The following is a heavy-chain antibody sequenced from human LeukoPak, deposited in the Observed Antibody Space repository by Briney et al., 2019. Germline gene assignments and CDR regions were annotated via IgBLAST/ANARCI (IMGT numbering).Heavy chain of an antibody. D-gene: IGHD3-3*01. CDR3: TKDPNPLYDFWSGYK. CDR2: IGGRNDNT. CDR1: GFTITGHT. Sequence: PPGGSLRLSCAASGFTITGHTMTWVRQAPGKGLEWVSIIGGRNDNTYYADSVKGRFTISRDNSKNILDLKMNSLRAEDTAVYYCTKDPNPLYDFWSGYKWGPGTLVTVSS. V-gene: IGHV3-23*01. J-gene: IGHJ4*02.